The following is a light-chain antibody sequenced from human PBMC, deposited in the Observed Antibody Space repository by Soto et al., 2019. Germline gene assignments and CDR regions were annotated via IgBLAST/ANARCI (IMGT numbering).Light chain of an antibody. CDR3: QQYNNWPPIT. Sequence: EIVMTQSPATLSVSPGERATRSCRASQSVRGNLAWYQQKPGQTPRLLIYGASTRATGIPARFSGSGSGTEFTLTISSLQFEDFAIYYCQQYNNWPPITFGQGTRLEIK. V-gene: IGKV3-15*01. CDR2: GAS. CDR1: QSVRGN. J-gene: IGKJ5*01.